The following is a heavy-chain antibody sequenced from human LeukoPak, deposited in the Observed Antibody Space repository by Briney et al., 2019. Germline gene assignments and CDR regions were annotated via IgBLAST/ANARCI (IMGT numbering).Heavy chain of an antibody. CDR3: ARVRGYSSSWYPPYNWFDP. J-gene: IGHJ5*02. V-gene: IGHV1-2*02. CDR1: GYTFTGYY. Sequence: ASVKVSCKASGYTFTGYYMHWVRQAPGQGLEWMGWINPNSGGTNYAQKFQGRVTMTRDTSISTAYMELSRLRSDDTAVYYCARVRGYSSSWYPPYNWFDPWAREPWSPSPQ. CDR2: INPNSGGT. D-gene: IGHD6-13*01.